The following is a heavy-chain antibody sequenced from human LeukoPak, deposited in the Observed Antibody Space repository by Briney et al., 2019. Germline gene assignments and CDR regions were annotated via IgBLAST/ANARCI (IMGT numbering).Heavy chain of an antibody. D-gene: IGHD5/OR15-5a*01. CDR3: ASSFYDLLVYFDY. CDR1: GYTFTTYG. CDR2: ISTFNGHT. J-gene: IGHJ4*02. Sequence: ASVKVSCKASGYTFTTYGISRVRQAPGHGLEWMGWISTFNGHTNYAESRQDRVTMTTDTSTSTVYMELSSLRSEDTAVYYCASSFYDLLVYFDYWGQGTLVTVSS. V-gene: IGHV1-18*01.